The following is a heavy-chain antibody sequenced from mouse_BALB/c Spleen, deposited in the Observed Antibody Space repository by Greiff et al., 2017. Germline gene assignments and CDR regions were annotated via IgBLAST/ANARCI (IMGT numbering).Heavy chain of an antibody. J-gene: IGHJ3*01. Sequence: QVQLKQSAAELARPGASVKMSCKASGYTFTSYTMHWVKQRPGQGLEWIGYINPSSGYTEYNQKFKDKTTLTADKSSSTAYMQLSSLTSEDSAVYYCARGTAPAWFAYWGQGTLVTVSA. CDR2: INPSSGYT. CDR3: ARGTAPAWFAY. D-gene: IGHD1-2*01. V-gene: IGHV1-4*02. CDR1: GYTFTSYT.